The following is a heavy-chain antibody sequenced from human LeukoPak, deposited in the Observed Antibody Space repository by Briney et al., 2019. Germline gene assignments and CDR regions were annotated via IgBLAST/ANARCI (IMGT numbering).Heavy chain of an antibody. CDR3: AKDSSTGPYAFDI. CDR2: ISGSGGST. Sequence: PGGSPRLSCAASGFTFSSYGMSWVRQAPGKGLEWVSAISGSGGSTYYADSVKGRFTISRDNSKNTLYLQMNSLRAEDTAVYYCAKDSSTGPYAFDIWGQGTMVTVSS. J-gene: IGHJ3*02. V-gene: IGHV3-23*01. CDR1: GFTFSSYG.